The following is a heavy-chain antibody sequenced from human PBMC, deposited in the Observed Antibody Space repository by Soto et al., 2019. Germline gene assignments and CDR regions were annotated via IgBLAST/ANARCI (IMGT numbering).Heavy chain of an antibody. V-gene: IGHV3-9*01. CDR2: ISWNSGSI. CDR1: GFTFDDYA. CDR3: AKGNSISLRAFDY. D-gene: IGHD6-6*01. Sequence: DVQLVESGGGLVQPGRSLRLSCAASGFTFDDYAMHWVRQAPGKGLEWVSGISWNSGSIGYADSVKGRFTISRDNAKNSLYLQMNSLRAEDTALYYCAKGNSISLRAFDYWGQGTLVTVSS. J-gene: IGHJ4*02.